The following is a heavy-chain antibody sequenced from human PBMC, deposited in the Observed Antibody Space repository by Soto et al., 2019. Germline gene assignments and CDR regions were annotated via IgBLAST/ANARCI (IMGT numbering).Heavy chain of an antibody. CDR3: ARGLISGSHYSGGWYYFDS. CDR2: INHSGSA. D-gene: IGHD1-26*01. V-gene: IGHV4-34*01. Sequence: QVQLQQSGAGLLKPSETLSLTCDVYGGSFSGYIWTWIRQTPGKGLQWIGQINHSGSANYNPSLKNRVTISVHPSNSQFSLELSSVTAADTAVYYCARGLISGSHYSGGWYYFDSWGQGTQVTVSS. J-gene: IGHJ4*02. CDR1: GGSFSGYI.